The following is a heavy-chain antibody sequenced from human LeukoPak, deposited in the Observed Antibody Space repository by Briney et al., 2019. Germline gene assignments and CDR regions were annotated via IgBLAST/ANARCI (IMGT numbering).Heavy chain of an antibody. CDR2: IIHSGVT. V-gene: IGHV4-34*01. Sequence: PSETLSLTRAVHGGSFSGYYWTWVRQPPGKGLEWIGEIIHSGVTNYNPSLKSRLTISLSPSKSQFSLKLTSVTAADTALYYCARGPVYGSGSYLPDYWGQGTLVTVSS. J-gene: IGHJ4*02. CDR1: GGSFSGYY. D-gene: IGHD3-10*01. CDR3: ARGPVYGSGSYLPDY.